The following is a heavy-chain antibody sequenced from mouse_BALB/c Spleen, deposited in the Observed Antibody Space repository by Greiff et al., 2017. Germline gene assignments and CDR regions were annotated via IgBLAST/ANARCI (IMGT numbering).Heavy chain of an antibody. D-gene: IGHD1-1*01. Sequence: EVHLVESGGGLVQPGGSRKLSCAASGFTFSSFGMHWVRQAPEKGLEWVAYISSGSSTIYYADTVKGRFTISRDNPKNTLFLQMTSLRSEDTAMYYCASPYGSSSYYAMDYWGQGTSVTVSS. CDR3: ASPYGSSSYYAMDY. J-gene: IGHJ4*01. CDR1: GFTFSSFG. CDR2: ISSGSSTI. V-gene: IGHV5-17*02.